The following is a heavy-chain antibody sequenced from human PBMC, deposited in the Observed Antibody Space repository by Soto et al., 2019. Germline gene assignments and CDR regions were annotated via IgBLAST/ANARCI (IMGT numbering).Heavy chain of an antibody. D-gene: IGHD3-22*01. CDR3: ARDYDSSGYPRYYFAY. Sequence: QVQLVESGGGVVQPGRSLRLSCAASGFTFSSYGMHWVRQAPGKGLEWVAVIWYDGSNKYYADSVKGRFTISRDNSKNTLYLQMNSLRAEDTAVYYCARDYDSSGYPRYYFAYWGQGPLLTVSS. CDR1: GFTFSSYG. J-gene: IGHJ4*02. V-gene: IGHV3-33*01. CDR2: IWYDGSNK.